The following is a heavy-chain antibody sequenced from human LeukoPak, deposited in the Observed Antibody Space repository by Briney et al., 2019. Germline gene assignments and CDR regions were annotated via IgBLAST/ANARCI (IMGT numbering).Heavy chain of an antibody. Sequence: GGSLRLSCATSGFTFSRYTMNWVRQAPGKGLEWVSSLSSNSYYIYYADSVKGRFIISRDNAKNSLYLQMNSLRAEDTAVYYCARDSSGYRAFDIWGQGTMVTVSS. CDR3: ARDSSGYRAFDI. CDR1: GFTFSRYT. V-gene: IGHV3-21*04. J-gene: IGHJ3*02. D-gene: IGHD3-22*01. CDR2: LSSNSYYI.